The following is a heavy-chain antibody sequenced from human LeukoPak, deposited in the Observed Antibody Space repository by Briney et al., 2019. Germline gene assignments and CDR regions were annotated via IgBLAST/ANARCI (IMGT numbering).Heavy chain of an antibody. J-gene: IGHJ4*02. D-gene: IGHD1-1*01. Sequence: GGSLRLSCAASGFTFSNYAMTWVRQAPGGGLECVSVISASGSNTDYADSVKGRFTISRDNSKNMVFLQMKSLRAEDTAVYYCAKVVGTGTTPTDYWGQGTLVTVSS. CDR3: AKVVGTGTTPTDY. V-gene: IGHV3-23*01. CDR1: GFTFSNYA. CDR2: ISASGSNT.